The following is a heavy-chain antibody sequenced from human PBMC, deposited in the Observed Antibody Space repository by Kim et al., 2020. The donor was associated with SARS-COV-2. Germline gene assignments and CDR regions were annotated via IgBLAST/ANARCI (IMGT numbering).Heavy chain of an antibody. CDR2: INAGNGNT. D-gene: IGHD6-13*01. J-gene: IGHJ6*02. CDR1: GYTFTSYA. CDR3: ARDRVAMIAAAGTYYYYYGMDV. V-gene: IGHV1-3*01. Sequence: ASVKVSCKASGYTFTSYAMHWVRQAPGQRLEWMGWINAGNGNTKYSQKFQGRVTITRDTSASTAYMELSSLRSEDTAVYYCARDRVAMIAAAGTYYYYYGMDVWGQGTTVTVSS.